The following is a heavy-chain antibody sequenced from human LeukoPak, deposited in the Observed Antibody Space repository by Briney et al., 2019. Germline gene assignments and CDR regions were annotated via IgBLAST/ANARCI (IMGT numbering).Heavy chain of an antibody. CDR3: ARHQNGDYSDASAF. CDR1: GDIFTNHW. Sequence: GESLQISCKGSGDIFTNHWIDWGRQMPGKGVEWLGTIRPSDSSVRYSPSFQGQVSISVDRSIDTAYLQWSSLKASDTAIYYCARHQNGDYSDASAFWGQGTMVSVSS. J-gene: IGHJ3*01. CDR2: IRPSDSSV. D-gene: IGHD2-15*01. V-gene: IGHV5-51*01.